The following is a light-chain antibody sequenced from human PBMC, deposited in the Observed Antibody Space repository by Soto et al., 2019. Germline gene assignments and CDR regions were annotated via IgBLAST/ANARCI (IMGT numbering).Light chain of an antibody. CDR2: NHS. V-gene: IGLV1-44*01. CDR1: RSNFGRKP. J-gene: IGLJ3*02. CDR3: SSDVSFYTLGV. Sequence: QSVLTQPPSASGAPGQTVTMSCSGSRSNFGRKPINWYLHLPGMAPKLLIYNHSQRPSGVPDRISASTSGTSASLAISGLRSEDEGVYFCSSDVSFYTLGVFGGGTKVTVL.